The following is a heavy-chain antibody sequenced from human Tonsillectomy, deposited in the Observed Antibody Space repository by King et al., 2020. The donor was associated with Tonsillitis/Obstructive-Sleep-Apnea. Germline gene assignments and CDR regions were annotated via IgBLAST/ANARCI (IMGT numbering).Heavy chain of an antibody. V-gene: IGHV3-33*01. D-gene: IGHD3-10*01. CDR2: IWYDGVNTK. CDR1: GFTFASYG. Sequence: VQLVESGGGVVQPGGSPRLSCVASGFTFASYGMHWVRQAPGKGLEWVAVIWYDGVNTKYYADSVKGRFTISRVNSKNTLYLQMNSLRAEDTAVYYCARVTERGLSGYYFDYWGQGTLVTVSS. CDR3: ARVTERGLSGYYFDY. J-gene: IGHJ4*02.